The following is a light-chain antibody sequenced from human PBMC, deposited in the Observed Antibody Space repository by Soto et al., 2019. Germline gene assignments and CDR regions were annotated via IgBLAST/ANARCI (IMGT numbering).Light chain of an antibody. J-gene: IGKJ5*01. CDR1: HSVSRTY. CDR3: QQFDDSVT. CDR2: GAS. Sequence: EIVLTQSPGTLSLSPGERATVSCRASHSVSRTYLAWYQQKPGQAPRLLMYGASDRATGTPGRFSGSGSGTDFTLTISGLEPEDSAVYYCQQFDDSVTFGQGTRLDIK. V-gene: IGKV3-20*01.